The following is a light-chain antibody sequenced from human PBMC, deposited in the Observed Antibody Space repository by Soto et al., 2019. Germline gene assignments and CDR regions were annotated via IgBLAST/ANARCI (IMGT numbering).Light chain of an antibody. CDR2: SAS. V-gene: IGKV1-39*01. CDR1: RSIGSS. CDR3: QQSYRTPYT. J-gene: IGKJ2*01. Sequence: DIQMTQSPSSLSASVGDRVTITCRASRSIGSSLSWHQQEAGKAPKLLIYSASTLQGGVPSGFSGSGSGTDFTLTISSLQPEDFATYHCQQSYRTPYTFGQGTKVDIK.